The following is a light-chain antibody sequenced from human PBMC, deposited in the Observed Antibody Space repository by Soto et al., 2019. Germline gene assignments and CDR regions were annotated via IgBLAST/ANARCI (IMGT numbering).Light chain of an antibody. Sequence: DIQMTQSPSSLSASVGDRVTITCQASQDISTHLNWYQQKPGKAPKLLIYSASTLHTGVPSRFIGCGSGTDFSFAISSLRPEDIATYYCQQYDAVPPYTFGQGTKLDIK. CDR1: QDISTH. J-gene: IGKJ2*01. CDR2: SAS. CDR3: QQYDAVPPYT. V-gene: IGKV1-33*01.